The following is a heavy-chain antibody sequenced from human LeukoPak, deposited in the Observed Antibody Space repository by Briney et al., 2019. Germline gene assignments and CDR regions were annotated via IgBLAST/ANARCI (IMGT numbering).Heavy chain of an antibody. D-gene: IGHD1-26*01. CDR1: GFTFSSYG. Sequence: AGGSLRLSCAASGFTFSSYGMHWVRQAPGKGLEWVAVISYDGSNKYYADSVKGRFTISRDNSKNTLYLQKNSLRAEDTAVYYCAKDSTVKSGSLDYWGQGTLVTVSS. J-gene: IGHJ4*02. V-gene: IGHV3-30*18. CDR2: ISYDGSNK. CDR3: AKDSTVKSGSLDY.